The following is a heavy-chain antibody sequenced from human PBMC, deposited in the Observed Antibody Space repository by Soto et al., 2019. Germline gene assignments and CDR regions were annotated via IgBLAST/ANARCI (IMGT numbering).Heavy chain of an antibody. CDR1: SGSISSNSYL. J-gene: IGHJ6*02. CDR3: ARQGRNTKIVILRHYATDF. D-gene: IGHD3-22*01. Sequence: PSETLSLTCSVCSGSISSNSYLWGWIRQPPGKRLEWIGAILYSGDTYYSESLKSRVTMSVDTAKNQFSLKLNSVTAADTAVYYCARQGRNTKIVILRHYATDFWGQGTAVTVSS. V-gene: IGHV4-39*01. CDR2: ILYSGDT.